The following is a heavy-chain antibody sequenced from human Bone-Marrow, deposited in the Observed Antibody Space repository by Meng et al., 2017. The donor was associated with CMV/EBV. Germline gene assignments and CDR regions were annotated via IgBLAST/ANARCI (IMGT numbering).Heavy chain of an antibody. CDR2: ISAYNGNT. CDR3: ARVIKKYSSSSGYFDY. D-gene: IGHD6-6*01. J-gene: IGHJ4*02. CDR1: GFTFMSAYY. Sequence: ASVKVSCKASGFTFMSAYYMHWVRQAPGQGLEWMGWISAYNGNTNYAQKLQGRVTMTTDTSTSTAYMELRSLRSDDTAVYYCARVIKKYSSSSGYFDYWGQGTLVTVSS. V-gene: IGHV1-18*04.